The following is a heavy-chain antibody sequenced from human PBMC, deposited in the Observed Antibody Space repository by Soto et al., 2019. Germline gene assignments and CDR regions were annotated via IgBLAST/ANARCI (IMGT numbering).Heavy chain of an antibody. J-gene: IGHJ5*02. D-gene: IGHD5-18*01. CDR2: INHSGTT. Sequence: PSETLSLTCAVYGGSVSGYYWTWIRQPPGKGLEWIGEINHSGTTNFNPSLRSRVTISVDTSESQFSLKLTSVTAADTAVYYCVRGRTIYSDDLGFDPWGQGTLVTVSS. CDR1: GGSVSGYY. V-gene: IGHV4-34*01. CDR3: VRGRTIYSDDLGFDP.